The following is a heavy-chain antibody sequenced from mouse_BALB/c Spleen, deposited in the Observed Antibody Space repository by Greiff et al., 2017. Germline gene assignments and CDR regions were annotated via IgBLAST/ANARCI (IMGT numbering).Heavy chain of an antibody. CDR3: TGGGDYFDY. CDR1: GYTFTDYE. Sequence: VQLQQSGAELVRPGASVTLSCKASGYTFTDYEMHWVKQTPVHGLEWIGAIDPETGGTAYNQKFKGKATLTADKSSSTAYMELRSLTSEDSAVYYWTGGGDYFDYWGQGTTLTVSS. V-gene: IGHV1-15*01. J-gene: IGHJ2*01. CDR2: IDPETGGT.